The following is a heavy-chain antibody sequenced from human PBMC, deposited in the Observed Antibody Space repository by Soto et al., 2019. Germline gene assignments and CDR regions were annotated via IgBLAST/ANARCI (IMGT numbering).Heavy chain of an antibody. D-gene: IGHD2-15*01. CDR2: IYPGDSDT. CDR3: ARPYGGNVGRAIY. V-gene: IGHV5-51*01. J-gene: IGHJ4*02. CDR1: GYTFSNFW. Sequence: GESLKISCKGSGYTFSNFWIGWVRQMPGKGLEWMGIIYPGDSDTRYSPSFQGQVTISADKSISTAYLQWSSLKASGTAMYYCARPYGGNVGRAIYWGQGTLVTVSS.